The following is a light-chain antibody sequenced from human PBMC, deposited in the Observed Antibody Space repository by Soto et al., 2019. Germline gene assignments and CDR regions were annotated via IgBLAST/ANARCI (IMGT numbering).Light chain of an antibody. Sequence: EIVLTQSPATLSLSPGERATLSCRASQSISSYLAWYQQKPGQAPRLLIYDASNRATGIPARFSGSGSGTNFPLTIRSLDPEDSAVFYFKQRSNWPLTFVPGNKVDIK. J-gene: IGKJ3*01. CDR1: QSISSY. CDR3: KQRSNWPLT. V-gene: IGKV3-11*01. CDR2: DAS.